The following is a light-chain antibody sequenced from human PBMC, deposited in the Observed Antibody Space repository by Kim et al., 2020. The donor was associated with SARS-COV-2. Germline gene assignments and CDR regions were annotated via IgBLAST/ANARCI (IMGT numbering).Light chain of an antibody. CDR2: CNY. Sequence: GQRSTATSTGGSSNIGSKYVYWYQQLPGPAPELLIYCNYRRPSGVPDRFSGSKSGTSASLAISGLGSGDEADYYCAAWDDGLSGGVFGGGTQLTVL. V-gene: IGLV1-47*02. J-gene: IGLJ2*01. CDR3: AAWDDGLSGGV. CDR1: SSNIGSKY.